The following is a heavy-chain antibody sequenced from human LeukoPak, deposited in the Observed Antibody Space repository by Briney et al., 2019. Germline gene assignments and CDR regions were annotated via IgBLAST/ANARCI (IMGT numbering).Heavy chain of an antibody. CDR2: VYDSGST. D-gene: IGHD2/OR15-2a*01. Sequence: PSETLSLTCTVSGGSITTTNYYWAWIRQPPGEGLQWIGGVYDSGSTRYNTSLESRVTISVDTSKNQFSLKLSSVTAADTAVYYCAKGGSTNFYYGDVWGQGTTVTVSS. J-gene: IGHJ6*02. V-gene: IGHV4-39*07. CDR3: AKGGSTNFYYGDV. CDR1: GGSITTTNYY.